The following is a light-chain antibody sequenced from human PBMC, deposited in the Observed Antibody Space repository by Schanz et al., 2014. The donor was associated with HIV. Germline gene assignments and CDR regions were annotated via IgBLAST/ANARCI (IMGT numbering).Light chain of an antibody. CDR1: SSDVGCYNR. V-gene: IGLV2-18*02. CDR2: DVS. CDR3: SSYTSSSPWV. J-gene: IGLJ3*02. Sequence: QSALTQPPSVSGSPGQSVTISCTGTSSDVGCYNRVSWYQQPPGAAPKLMIYDVSNRPSGVSNRFSGSKSGNTASLTISGLQAEDEADYYCSSYTSSSPWVFGGGTKLTVL.